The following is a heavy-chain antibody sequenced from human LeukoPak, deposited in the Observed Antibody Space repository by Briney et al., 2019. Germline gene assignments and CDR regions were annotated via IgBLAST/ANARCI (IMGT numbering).Heavy chain of an antibody. CDR2: INTNTGNP. Sequence: ASVKVSCKASGYTFTSYAMNWVRQAPGQGLEWMGWINTNTGNPTYAQGFTGRFVFSLDTSVSTAYLQISSLKAEDTAVYYCARGNDEGDIWFGEFDYYFDYWGQGTLVTVSS. CDR1: GYTFTSYA. V-gene: IGHV7-4-1*02. J-gene: IGHJ4*02. D-gene: IGHD3-10*01. CDR3: ARGNDEGDIWFGEFDYYFDY.